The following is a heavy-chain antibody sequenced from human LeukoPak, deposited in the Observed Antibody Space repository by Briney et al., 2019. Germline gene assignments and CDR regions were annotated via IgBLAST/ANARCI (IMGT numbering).Heavy chain of an antibody. CDR3: ARVRSDYGDFGNY. CDR1: GYSFTSYG. V-gene: IGHV1-18*04. CDR2: ISVHTGNT. D-gene: IGHD4-17*01. J-gene: IGHJ4*02. Sequence: ASVKASCKASGYSFTSYGISWVRQAPGQGLGWMGRISVHTGNTNYAQKFQGRVTMTTDTSTSTAYMELRSLRSDDTAVYYCARVRSDYGDFGNYWGQGTLVTVSS.